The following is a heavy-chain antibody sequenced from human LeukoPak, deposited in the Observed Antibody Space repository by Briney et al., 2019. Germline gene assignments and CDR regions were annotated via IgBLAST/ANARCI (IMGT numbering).Heavy chain of an antibody. D-gene: IGHD2-15*01. V-gene: IGHV1-69*05. CDR3: ARSRDSGYFDY. J-gene: IGHJ4*02. CDR1: GCTFSSSA. Sequence: ASVKVSCKASGCTFSSSAISWVRQAPGQGLEWMGGIIPIFGTANYAQKFQGRVTITTDESTSTAYMELSSLRSEDTAVYYCARSRDSGYFDYWGQGTLVTVSS. CDR2: IIPIFGTA.